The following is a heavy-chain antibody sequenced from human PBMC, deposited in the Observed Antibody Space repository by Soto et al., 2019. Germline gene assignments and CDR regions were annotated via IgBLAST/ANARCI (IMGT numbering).Heavy chain of an antibody. D-gene: IGHD1-20*01. CDR3: ARDQGYFRGYNWNRDAFDI. Sequence: GASVKVSCKASGGTFSSYAISWVRQAPGQGLEWMGGIIPIFGTANYAQKFQGRVTITADESTRTAYMELSTLRSEDTAVYYCARDQGYFRGYNWNRDAFDIWGQGTMVTVSS. J-gene: IGHJ3*02. CDR2: IIPIFGTA. CDR1: GGTFSSYA. V-gene: IGHV1-69*13.